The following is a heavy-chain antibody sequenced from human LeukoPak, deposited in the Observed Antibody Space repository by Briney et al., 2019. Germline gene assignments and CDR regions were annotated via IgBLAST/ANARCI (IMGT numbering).Heavy chain of an antibody. J-gene: IGHJ4*02. CDR2: LYSNSIT. CDR3: ARGITMMIVAPGY. V-gene: IGHV3-53*01. D-gene: IGHD3-22*01. Sequence: GGSLRLSCAASGFTVNNNYMTWVRQAPGKGLEWVSVLYSNSITYYADSVKGRFTISRDSSENTLYLQMNSLRAEDTAVYYCARGITMMIVAPGYWGQGTLVTVSS. CDR1: GFTVNNNY.